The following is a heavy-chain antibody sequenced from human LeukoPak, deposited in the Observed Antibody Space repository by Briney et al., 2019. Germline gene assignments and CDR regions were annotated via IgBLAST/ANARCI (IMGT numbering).Heavy chain of an antibody. CDR2: IIPILGIA. CDR1: GGTFSSYA. CDR3: ATEKYYDILTGSYFDY. J-gene: IGHJ4*02. Sequence: SVKVSCKASGGTFSSYAISWVRQAPGQGLEWMGRIIPILGIAIYAQKFQGRVTMTEDTSTDTAYMELSSLRSEDTAVYYCATEKYYDILTGSYFDYWGQGTLVTVSS. D-gene: IGHD3-9*01. V-gene: IGHV1-69*04.